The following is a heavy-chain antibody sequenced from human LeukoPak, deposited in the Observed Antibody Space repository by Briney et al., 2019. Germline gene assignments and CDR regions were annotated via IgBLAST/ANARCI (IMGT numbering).Heavy chain of an antibody. CDR1: GFTFSNYG. V-gene: IGHV3-30*02. CDR2: IRYDGSNK. J-gene: IGHJ4*02. CDR3: AKDRRALNYDFWSGYFPTTPFDY. D-gene: IGHD3-3*01. Sequence: GGSLRLSCAASGFTFSNYGIHWVRQAPGKGLEWVAFIRYDGSNKYYADSVKGRFTISRDNSKNTLYLQMSSLRAEDTAVYYCAKDRRALNYDFWSGYFPTTPFDYWGQGTLVTVSS.